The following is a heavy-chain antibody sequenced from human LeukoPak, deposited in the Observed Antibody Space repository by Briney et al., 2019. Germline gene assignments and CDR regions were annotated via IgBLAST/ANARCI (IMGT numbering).Heavy chain of an antibody. Sequence: GGSLRLSCAASGFTFSSYSMNWVRQAPGKGLEWVSGISGSGGGTENTDSVEGGITISTDNSKNTLYLLMINLSTENTAVYDCAKDGERSSPGDYYYYMDVWGQGTMVTVSS. CDR1: GFTFSSYS. CDR2: ISGSGGGT. J-gene: IGHJ6*03. V-gene: IGHV3-23*01. CDR3: AKDGERSSPGDYYYYMDV. D-gene: IGHD2-21*01.